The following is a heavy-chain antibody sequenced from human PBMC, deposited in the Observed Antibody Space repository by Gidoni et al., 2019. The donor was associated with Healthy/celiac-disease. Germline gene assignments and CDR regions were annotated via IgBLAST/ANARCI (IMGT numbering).Heavy chain of an antibody. CDR3: ARNLRRKSYGMDV. CDR2: INHSGST. V-gene: IGHV4-34*01. J-gene: IGHJ6*02. CDR1: GGSFSGYY. Sequence: QVQLQQWGAGLLKPSETLSLTCAVYGGSFSGYYWSWIRQPPGKGLEWIGEINHSGSTNYNPSLKSRVTISVDTSKNQFSLKLSSVTAADTAVYYCARNLRRKSYGMDVWGQGTTVTVSS.